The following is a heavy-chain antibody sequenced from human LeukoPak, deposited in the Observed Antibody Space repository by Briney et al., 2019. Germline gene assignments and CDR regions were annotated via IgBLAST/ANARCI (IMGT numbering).Heavy chain of an antibody. J-gene: IGHJ4*02. CDR3: ARSFASYFDH. V-gene: IGHV3-30*03. CDR2: ISYDGSNT. Sequence: PGGSLRLSCAASGITFSSYGMHWVRQARGKGLEWVAVISYDGSNTYYADSVKGRFTLSRDNSKNTLSLQMNSLRAEDTAVYYCARSFASYFDHWGQGTLVTVSS. CDR1: GITFSSYG.